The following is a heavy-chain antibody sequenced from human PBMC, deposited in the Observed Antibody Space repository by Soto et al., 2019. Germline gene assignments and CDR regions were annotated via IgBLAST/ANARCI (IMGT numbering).Heavy chain of an antibody. J-gene: IGHJ2*01. CDR3: AKDRRAMNWYFDL. Sequence: EVQLVESGGGLGQPGTSLRLSCAASGFTFDDFAMHWVRQAPGKGLEWVAGINWNSRSIDYADSVKGRFIISRDNAKKSIYRQLNNLRTEDPAFYYCAKDRRAMNWYFDLWGRGTLVVVSS. CDR2: INWNSRSI. CDR1: GFTFDDFA. V-gene: IGHV3-9*01.